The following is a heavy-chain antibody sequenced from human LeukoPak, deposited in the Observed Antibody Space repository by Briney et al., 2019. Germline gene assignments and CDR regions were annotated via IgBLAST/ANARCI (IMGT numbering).Heavy chain of an antibody. J-gene: IGHJ3*02. CDR1: GGTFSSYA. Sequence: SVKVSCKASGGTFSSYAISWVRQAPGQGLEWMGGIIPIFGTANYAQKFQGRVTITADKSTSTAYMELSSLRSEDTAVYYCARGGLNYDYVWGSYDEDAFDIWGQGTMVTVSS. V-gene: IGHV1-69*06. CDR2: IIPIFGTA. CDR3: ARGGLNYDYVWGSYDEDAFDI. D-gene: IGHD3-16*01.